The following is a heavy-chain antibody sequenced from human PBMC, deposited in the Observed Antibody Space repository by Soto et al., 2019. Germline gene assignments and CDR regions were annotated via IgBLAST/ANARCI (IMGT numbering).Heavy chain of an antibody. Sequence: GGSLRLSCAASGFTFSSYAMSWVRQAPGKGLEWVSAISGSGGSTYYADSVKGRFTISRDNSKNTLYLQMNSLRAEDTAVYYCAKDMDIVVVPAAYYFDYWGQGTLVTVSS. CDR2: ISGSGGST. J-gene: IGHJ4*02. V-gene: IGHV3-23*01. CDR1: GFTFSSYA. D-gene: IGHD2-2*03. CDR3: AKDMDIVVVPAAYYFDY.